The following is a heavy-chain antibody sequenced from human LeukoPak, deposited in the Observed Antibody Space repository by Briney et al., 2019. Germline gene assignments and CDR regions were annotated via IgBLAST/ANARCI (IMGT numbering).Heavy chain of an antibody. D-gene: IGHD6-13*01. V-gene: IGHV4-4*02. Sequence: PSGTLSLTCAVSGGSISSSNWWSWVRQPPGNGLEWIGEIYHSGSTNYNPSLKSRVTISVDKSKNQFSLKLSSVTAADTAVYYCARASSDGYSSSWYSYYYYYYMDVWGKGTTVTVSS. CDR1: GGSISSSNW. CDR3: ARASSDGYSSSWYSYYYYYYMDV. CDR2: IYHSGST. J-gene: IGHJ6*03.